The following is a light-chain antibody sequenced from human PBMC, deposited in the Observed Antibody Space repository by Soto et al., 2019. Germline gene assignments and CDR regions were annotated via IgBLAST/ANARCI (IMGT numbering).Light chain of an antibody. Sequence: IVMNQSPDSLAVSLGERATINCKSSQSVLYSSNNKNCLAWFQQKPGQPPKLLIYWASTRESGVPDRFSGSGSGTDFTLTISSLQAEDGAVYYCQQCYSVPPTFGQGTKLEIK. CDR1: QSVLYSSNNKNC. CDR3: QQCYSVPPT. CDR2: WAS. J-gene: IGKJ2*01. V-gene: IGKV4-1*01.